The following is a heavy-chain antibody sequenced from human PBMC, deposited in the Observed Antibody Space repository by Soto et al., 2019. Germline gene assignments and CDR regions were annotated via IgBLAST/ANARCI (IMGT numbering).Heavy chain of an antibody. CDR2: IIPLFNTA. CDR3: ARLTYLNTWPVFDY. CDR1: GGTFNRSA. J-gene: IGHJ4*02. D-gene: IGHD1-20*01. V-gene: IGHV1-69*12. Sequence: QVQLVQSGAEVKQPGSSVKVSCKAAGGTFNRSAISWVRQAPGQGLEWMGGIIPLFNTANSAQKFQGRVTFTADETTATVYMELSSLRADDTAIYYCARLTYLNTWPVFDYWGQGTLVTVS.